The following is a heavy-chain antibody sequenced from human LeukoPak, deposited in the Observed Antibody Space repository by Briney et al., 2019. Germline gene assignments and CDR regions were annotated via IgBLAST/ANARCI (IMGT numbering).Heavy chain of an antibody. J-gene: IGHJ4*02. Sequence: AQTLSLTCTVSGGSFSSCDYYWSWLRPPPGQGLEWIGYIYYSGSTYYNPSLKSRVTISVDTSKNQFSLKLSSVTAADTAVYYCARGGVWLREVDYWGQGTLVTVSS. CDR2: IYYSGST. V-gene: IGHV4-30-4*01. D-gene: IGHD5-18*01. CDR3: ARGGVWLREVDY. CDR1: GGSFSSCDYY.